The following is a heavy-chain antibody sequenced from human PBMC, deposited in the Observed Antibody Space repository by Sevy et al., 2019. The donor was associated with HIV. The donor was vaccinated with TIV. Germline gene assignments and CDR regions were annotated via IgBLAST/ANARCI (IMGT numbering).Heavy chain of an antibody. CDR3: ANSASMITFGGVIVPDAFDI. CDR1: GFTFSSYS. Sequence: GGSLRLSCAASGFTFSSYSMNWVRQAPGKGLEWVSSISSSSSYINYADSVKGRFTISRDNSKNSLDLQMNSLRAEDTAVYYCANSASMITFGGVIVPDAFDIWGQGTMVTVSS. CDR2: ISSSSSYI. J-gene: IGHJ3*02. D-gene: IGHD3-16*02. V-gene: IGHV3-21*01.